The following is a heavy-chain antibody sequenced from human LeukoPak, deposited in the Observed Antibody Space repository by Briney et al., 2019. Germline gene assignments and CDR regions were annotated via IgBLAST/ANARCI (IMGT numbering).Heavy chain of an antibody. CDR2: ISGSGGST. J-gene: IGHJ3*02. D-gene: IGHD3-22*01. Sequence: PGGSLRLSCAASGFTFSSYGMSWVRQAPGKGLEWVSAISGSGGSTYYADSVKGRFTISRDNSKNTLYLQMNSLRAEDTAVYYCAKGDDYYDSSGYSADAFDIWGQGTMVTVSS. CDR1: GFTFSSYG. CDR3: AKGDDYYDSSGYSADAFDI. V-gene: IGHV3-23*01.